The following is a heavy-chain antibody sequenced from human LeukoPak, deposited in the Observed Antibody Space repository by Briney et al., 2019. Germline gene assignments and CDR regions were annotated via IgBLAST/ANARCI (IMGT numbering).Heavy chain of an antibody. CDR2: IIPIFGTA. CDR1: GGTFSSYA. Sequence: ASVKVSCKASGGTFSSYAISWVRQAPGQGLEWMGGIIPIFGTANYARKFQGRVTITADESTSTAYMELSSLRSEDTAVYYCARVHYYGSGSYVTAFYYYMDVWGKGTTVTVSS. CDR3: ARVHYYGSGSYVTAFYYYMDV. V-gene: IGHV1-69*13. J-gene: IGHJ6*03. D-gene: IGHD3-10*01.